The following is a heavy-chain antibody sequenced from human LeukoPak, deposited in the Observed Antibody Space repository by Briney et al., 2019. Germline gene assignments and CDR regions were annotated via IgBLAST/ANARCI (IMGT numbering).Heavy chain of an antibody. CDR1: GFTFSSNH. J-gene: IGHJ4*02. D-gene: IGHD6-19*01. V-gene: IGHV3-23*01. CDR3: AKRDSSGSYYFGY. CDR2: IGVSGAT. Sequence: GGSLRLSCAASGFTFSSNHMSWVRQAPGKGLEWVSTIGVSGATYYADSVKGRFAISRDKSKNTLYLQINTPRAEDTAVYYCAKRDSSGSYYFGYWGQGTLVTVSS.